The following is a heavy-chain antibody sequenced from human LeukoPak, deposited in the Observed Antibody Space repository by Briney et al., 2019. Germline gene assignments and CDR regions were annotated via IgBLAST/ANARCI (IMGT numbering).Heavy chain of an antibody. V-gene: IGHV3-23*01. CDR1: GFTFSRSS. CDR3: AKGGSDSSGYYSLYYYYYMDV. J-gene: IGHJ6*03. D-gene: IGHD3-22*01. Sequence: GGSLRLSCAASGFTFSRSSMNWVRQAPGKGLEWVSAISPSGRNTYYADSVKGRFIISRDNSKNILYLQMNSLRAEDTAVYYCAKGGSDSSGYYSLYYYYYMDVWGKGTTVTISS. CDR2: ISPSGRNT.